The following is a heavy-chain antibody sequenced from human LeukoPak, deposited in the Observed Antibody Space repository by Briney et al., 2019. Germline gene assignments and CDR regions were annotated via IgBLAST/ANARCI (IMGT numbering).Heavy chain of an antibody. V-gene: IGHV4-34*01. D-gene: IGHD2-2*02. CDR3: ARALGYCSSTSCYIDY. J-gene: IGHJ4*02. CDR2: INHSGST. CDR1: AGSFSGYY. Sequence: SETLSLTCAVYAGSFSGYYWSWTRQPPGKGLEWIGEINHSGSTNYNPSLKSRVTTSVDTSKNQFSLKLSSVTAADTAVYYCARALGYCSSTSCYIDYWGQGTLVTVSS.